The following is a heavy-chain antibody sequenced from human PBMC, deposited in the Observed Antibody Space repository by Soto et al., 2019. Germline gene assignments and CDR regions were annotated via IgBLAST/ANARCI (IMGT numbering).Heavy chain of an antibody. Sequence: PGGSLRLSCAASGFTFSSYGMHWVRQAPGKGLKWVAVISYDGSNKYYADSVKGRFTISRDNSKNTLYLQMNSLRAEDTAVYYCAKAYRITMVRGVMVGQYGMDVWGQGTTVTVSS. CDR1: GFTFSSYG. D-gene: IGHD3-10*01. J-gene: IGHJ6*02. CDR3: AKAYRITMVRGVMVGQYGMDV. CDR2: ISYDGSNK. V-gene: IGHV3-30*18.